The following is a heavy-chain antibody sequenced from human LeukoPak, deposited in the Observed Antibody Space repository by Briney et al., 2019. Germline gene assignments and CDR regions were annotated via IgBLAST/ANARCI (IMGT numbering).Heavy chain of an antibody. CDR3: ASDPGEMATIEEY. D-gene: IGHD5-24*01. Sequence: ASVKVSCKATGYTFTSYGFYWVRQAPGQGLQWMGWISAYNGDTKYAQGLQGRLTLTTDTSTSTAFMELRSLRSDDTAVYYCASDPGEMATIEEYWGQGTLVIVSS. J-gene: IGHJ4*02. CDR2: ISAYNGDT. CDR1: GYTFTSYG. V-gene: IGHV1-18*01.